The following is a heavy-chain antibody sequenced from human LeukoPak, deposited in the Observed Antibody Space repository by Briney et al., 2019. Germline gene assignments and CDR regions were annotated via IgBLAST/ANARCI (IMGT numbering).Heavy chain of an antibody. D-gene: IGHD6-13*01. CDR1: GFTFSSYW. J-gene: IGHJ3*02. CDR2: IKQDGSEK. V-gene: IGHV3-7*03. Sequence: SGGSLRLSCAASGFTFSSYWMSWVRQAPGKGLEWVANIKQDGSEKYYVDSVKGRFTISRDNAKNSLYLQMNSLRAEDTAVYYCARDRSSSWYDAFDIWGQGTMVTVSS. CDR3: ARDRSSSWYDAFDI.